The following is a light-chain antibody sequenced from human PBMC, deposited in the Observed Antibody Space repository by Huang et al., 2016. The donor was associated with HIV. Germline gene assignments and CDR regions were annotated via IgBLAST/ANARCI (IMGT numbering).Light chain of an antibody. V-gene: IGKV1-NL1*01. CDR2: GAS. CDR1: QGISNS. Sequence: DIQMTQSPSSLSASVADRVNITCRASQGISNSLAWYQQKTGKPPRLLVSGASKLEIGVPSRFSGSGSGTDYTLTISSLQPEDFATYYCQQYFSALWTFGQGTKV. CDR3: QQYFSALWT. J-gene: IGKJ1*01.